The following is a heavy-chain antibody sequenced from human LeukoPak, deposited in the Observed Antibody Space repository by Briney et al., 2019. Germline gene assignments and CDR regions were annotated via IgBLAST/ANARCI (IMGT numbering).Heavy chain of an antibody. J-gene: IGHJ4*02. CDR2: IKQDGSEK. Sequence: GGSLRFSCAASRFTFSSYWLSWVRQAPWKGLEWVADIKQDGSEKYYVDSVKGRFTISRDNAKNSLYLQMNSLRAEDTAVYYCARTTESYDSSGYWVYYFDYWGQGTLVTVSS. CDR1: RFTFSSYW. V-gene: IGHV3-7*01. CDR3: ARTTESYDSSGYWVYYFDY. D-gene: IGHD3-22*01.